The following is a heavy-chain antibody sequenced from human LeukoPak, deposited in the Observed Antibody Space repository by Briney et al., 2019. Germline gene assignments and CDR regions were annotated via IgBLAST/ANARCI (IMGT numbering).Heavy chain of an antibody. D-gene: IGHD6-19*01. J-gene: IGHJ5*02. V-gene: IGHV4-39*01. Sequence: PSETLSLTCTISGGSINISPHYWGWVRQPPGKGLEWIGSISYSANTYFNPSLKSRVNLSVDTSKNQFSLKLNSVTAEGTAMYFCAKIVVSGTNWFDPWGQGTLVTVSS. CDR2: ISYSANT. CDR1: GGSINISPHY. CDR3: AKIVVSGTNWFDP.